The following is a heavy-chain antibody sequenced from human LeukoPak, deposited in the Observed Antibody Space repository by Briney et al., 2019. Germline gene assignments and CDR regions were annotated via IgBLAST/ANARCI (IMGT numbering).Heavy chain of an antibody. D-gene: IGHD3-22*01. Sequence: GASVKVSCKASGYTFTGYYMHWVRQAPGQGLEWMGWINPNSGGTNYAQKFQGRVAMTRDASISTAYMELSRLRSDDTAVYYCASSYYDSSGYYRDAFDIWGQGTMVTVSS. CDR1: GYTFTGYY. CDR3: ASSYYDSSGYYRDAFDI. J-gene: IGHJ3*02. V-gene: IGHV1-2*02. CDR2: INPNSGGT.